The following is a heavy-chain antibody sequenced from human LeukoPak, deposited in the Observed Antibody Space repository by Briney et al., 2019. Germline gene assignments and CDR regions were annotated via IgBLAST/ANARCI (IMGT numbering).Heavy chain of an antibody. D-gene: IGHD3-22*01. CDR2: IYHSGST. Sequence: KASETLSLTCTVSGGSISSYYWSWIRQPPGKGLEWIGSIYHSGSTYYNPSLKSRVTISVDTSKNQFSLKLSSVTAADTAVYYCAKVVVTTRRPFDAFDIWGQGTMVTVSS. V-gene: IGHV4-59*04. J-gene: IGHJ3*02. CDR1: GGSISSYY. CDR3: AKVVVTTRRPFDAFDI.